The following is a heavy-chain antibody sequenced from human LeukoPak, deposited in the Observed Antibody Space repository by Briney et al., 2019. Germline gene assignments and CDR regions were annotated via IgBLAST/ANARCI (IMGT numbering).Heavy chain of an antibody. CDR3: ARDKGPLTDWAFDI. CDR1: GGSISNYS. CDR2: IYYSGST. D-gene: IGHD3/OR15-3a*01. Sequence: SETLSLTCTVSGGSISNYSWSWIRQPPGKGLEWIGYIYYSGSTNYNPSLKSRVTISLDTSKNQFSLKLNSVTAADTAVYYCARDKGPLTDWAFDIWGQGTMVTVSS. V-gene: IGHV4-59*01. J-gene: IGHJ3*02.